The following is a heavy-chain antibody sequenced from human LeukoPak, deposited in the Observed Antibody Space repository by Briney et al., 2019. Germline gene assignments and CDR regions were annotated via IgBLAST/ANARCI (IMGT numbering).Heavy chain of an antibody. CDR1: GFTVSTNY. V-gene: IGHV3-53*01. CDR2: LYSGSST. CDR3: ARVGDHYHRYLDL. D-gene: IGHD1-14*01. Sequence: PGGPLTLSCAASGFTVSTNYMNWVRQAPGKGREWVSILYSGSSTYYADPVKGRFTISRDDSKNTIYLQMNSLRAEDTAVYYCARVGDHYHRYLDLWGRGTHVTVSS. J-gene: IGHJ2*01.